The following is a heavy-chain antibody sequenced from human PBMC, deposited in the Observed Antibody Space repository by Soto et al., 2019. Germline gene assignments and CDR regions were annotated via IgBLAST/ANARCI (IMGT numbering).Heavy chain of an antibody. V-gene: IGHV3-30*18. D-gene: IGHD3-10*01. CDR2: ISYDGSNK. Sequence: PGGSLRLSCAASGFTFSSYGMHWVRQAPGKGLEWVAVISYDGSNKYYADSVKGRFTISRDNSKNTLYLQMNSLRAEDTAVYYCAKDAYYYGSGSYHYYFDYWGQGTLVTVSS. CDR3: AKDAYYYGSGSYHYYFDY. CDR1: GFTFSSYG. J-gene: IGHJ4*02.